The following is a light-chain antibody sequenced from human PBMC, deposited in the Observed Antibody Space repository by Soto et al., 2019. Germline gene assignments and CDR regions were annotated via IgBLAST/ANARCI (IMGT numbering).Light chain of an antibody. Sequence: QSALTQPASVSGSPGQSITISCSGTSSDVGSYNYVSWYQQHPDRAPQLMIYDVSNRPSGVSNRFSGSKSGNTASLTISGLQAEDEADYYYSSYTSSSTLLFGGGTKLTVL. J-gene: IGLJ2*01. CDR1: SSDVGSYNY. CDR3: SSYTSSSTLL. CDR2: DVS. V-gene: IGLV2-14*01.